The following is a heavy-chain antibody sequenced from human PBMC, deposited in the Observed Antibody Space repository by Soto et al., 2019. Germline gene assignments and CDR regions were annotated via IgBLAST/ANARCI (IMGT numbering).Heavy chain of an antibody. Sequence: SQTLSLTCAISGDSVSSNSAAWNWIRQSPSRGLEWLGRTYYRSKWYNDYAVSVKSRITINPDTSKNQFSLQLNSVTPEDTAVYYCASDGLVVVPAAMGRYYMDVWGKGTXVTVCS. J-gene: IGHJ6*03. D-gene: IGHD2-2*01. CDR3: ASDGLVVVPAAMGRYYMDV. CDR1: GDSVSSNSAA. CDR2: TYYRSKWYN. V-gene: IGHV6-1*01.